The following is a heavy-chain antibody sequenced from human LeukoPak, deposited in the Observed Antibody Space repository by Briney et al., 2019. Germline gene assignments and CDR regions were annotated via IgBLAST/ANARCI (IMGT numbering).Heavy chain of an antibody. CDR3: ARRPYSSGSIDY. V-gene: IGHV4-39*01. J-gene: IGHJ4*02. D-gene: IGHD6-19*01. Sequence: PSETLSLTCTVSGGSISSSLYYWDWIRQPPGKGLEWIGSVYYSGSTYFNPSLKTRVTISGDTSKNQFSLNLNPVTAADTAVYYCARRPYSSGSIDYWGQGTLLTVSS. CDR1: GGSISSSLYY. CDR2: VYYSGST.